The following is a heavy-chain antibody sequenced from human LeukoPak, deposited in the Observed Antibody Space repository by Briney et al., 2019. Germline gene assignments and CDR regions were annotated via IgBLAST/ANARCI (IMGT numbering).Heavy chain of an antibody. CDR2: MSGSGGST. Sequence: PGGSLRLSCAASGFTFSSYAMSWVRPAPGKGLEWVSGMSGSGGSTYYADSVKGRFTISRDNSKNTLDLQIDSLRAEDTSIYYCAKGGGSYYSAVDIWGQGTMVTVSS. V-gene: IGHV3-23*01. D-gene: IGHD1-26*01. CDR1: GFTFSSYA. J-gene: IGHJ3*02. CDR3: AKGGGSYYSAVDI.